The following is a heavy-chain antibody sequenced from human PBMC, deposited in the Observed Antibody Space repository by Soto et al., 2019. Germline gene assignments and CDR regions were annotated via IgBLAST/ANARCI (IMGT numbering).Heavy chain of an antibody. D-gene: IGHD6-19*01. CDR3: AGSPRYYPRAGIYATLTY. CDR2: ISYDGSNK. V-gene: IGHV3-30-3*01. J-gene: IGHJ4*02. CDR1: GFTFSSYA. Sequence: PGGSLRLSCAASGFTFSSYAMHWVRQAPGKGLEWVAVISYDGSNKYYADSVKGRFTISRDNSKNTLYLQMNSLRAEDTAVYYCAGSPRYYPRAGIYATLTYWGQGAVVTVSS.